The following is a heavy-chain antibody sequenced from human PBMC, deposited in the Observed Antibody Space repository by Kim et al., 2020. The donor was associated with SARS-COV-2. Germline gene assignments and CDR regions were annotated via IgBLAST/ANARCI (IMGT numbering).Heavy chain of an antibody. CDR1: GFTFSNAW. Sequence: GGSLRLSCAASGFTFSNAWMTWVRQAPGKGLEWVGHIKTNAAGGTAEYAAPVKGRFTISRDDSKNTLYLQMNSLKTEDTAVYFCVTRCGGTYPGLWGRGTLVTVSS. D-gene: IGHD2-21*01. CDR2: IKTNAAGGTA. J-gene: IGHJ2*01. CDR3: VTRCGGTYPGL. V-gene: IGHV3-15*01.